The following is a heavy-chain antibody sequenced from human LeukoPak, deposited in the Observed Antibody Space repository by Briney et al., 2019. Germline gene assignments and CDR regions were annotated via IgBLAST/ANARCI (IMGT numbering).Heavy chain of an antibody. J-gene: IGHJ4*02. CDR3: VRPPYYDFWNGHYPDY. CDR1: GYTFTGYY. D-gene: IGHD3-3*01. Sequence: ASVKVSCKASGYTFTGYYMHWVRQAPGQGLEWMGWINPNSGGTNYAQKFQGRVTMTRDTSISTAYLQWSSLRASDTAMYYCVRPPYYDFWNGHYPDYWGLGTLVTVSS. V-gene: IGHV1-2*02. CDR2: INPNSGGT.